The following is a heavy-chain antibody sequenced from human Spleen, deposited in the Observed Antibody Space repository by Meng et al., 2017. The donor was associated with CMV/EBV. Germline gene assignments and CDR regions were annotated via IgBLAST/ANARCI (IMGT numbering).Heavy chain of an antibody. CDR3: ARLAGALRWVHRADL. D-gene: IGHD5-24*01. Sequence: YGFTFTTYARGWARQSPGKGLEWVSALSDNGGGTYHADSVKGRFTISRDNSKNTLYLQMTSLRAEDTAVYYCARLAGALRWVHRADLWGQGTLVTVSS. J-gene: IGHJ5*02. CDR2: LSDNGGGT. CDR1: GFTFTTYA. V-gene: IGHV3-23*01.